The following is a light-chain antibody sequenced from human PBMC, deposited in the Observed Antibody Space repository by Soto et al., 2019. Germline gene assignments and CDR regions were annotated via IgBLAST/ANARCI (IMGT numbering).Light chain of an antibody. CDR2: AAS. V-gene: IGKV1-27*01. CDR3: QKYNSAPLT. Sequence: DIPMTQSPSSLSASVGDSVTISCRASQGISTYLAWFQQKPGKVPTLLIYAASTLRSGVPSRFSGSGSGTDFTLTISSLQPEDVATYYCQKYNSAPLTFGGGTKVEIK. J-gene: IGKJ4*01. CDR1: QGISTY.